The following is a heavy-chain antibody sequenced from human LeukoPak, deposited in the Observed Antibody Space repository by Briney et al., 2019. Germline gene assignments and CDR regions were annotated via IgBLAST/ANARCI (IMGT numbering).Heavy chain of an antibody. Sequence: SETLSLTCAVYGGSFSGYYWSWIRQPPGKGLEWIGEINHSGSTNYNPSLKSRVTISVDTSKNQFSLKLSSVTAADTAVYYCARVGKYYYGSGSYYTSGVDYWGQGTLDTVSS. CDR1: GGSFSGYY. J-gene: IGHJ4*02. D-gene: IGHD3-10*01. V-gene: IGHV4-34*01. CDR2: INHSGST. CDR3: ARVGKYYYGSGSYYTSGVDY.